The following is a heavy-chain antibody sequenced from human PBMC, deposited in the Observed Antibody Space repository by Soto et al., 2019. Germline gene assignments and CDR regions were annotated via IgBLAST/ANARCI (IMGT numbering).Heavy chain of an antibody. CDR3: AGEALFHYYDSSGYYGAFDI. J-gene: IGHJ3*02. CDR2: IYYSGST. D-gene: IGHD3-22*01. V-gene: IGHV4-31*03. Sequence: SETLSLTCTVSGGSISSGGYYWSWIRQHPGKGLEWIGYIYYSGSTYYNPSLKSRVTISVDTSKNQFSLKLSSVTAADTAVYYCAGEALFHYYDSSGYYGAFDIWGQGTMVTVPS. CDR1: GGSISSGGYY.